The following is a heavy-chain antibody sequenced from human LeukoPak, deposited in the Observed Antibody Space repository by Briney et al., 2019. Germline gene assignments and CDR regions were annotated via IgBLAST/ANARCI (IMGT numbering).Heavy chain of an antibody. D-gene: IGHD3-10*01. CDR3: ANPRDYYGSGSYPPYYYMDV. CDR2: ISGSGGST. V-gene: IGHV3-23*01. CDR1: GFTFSSYA. J-gene: IGHJ6*03. Sequence: PGGSLRLSCAVSGFTFSSYAMSWVRQAPGKGLEWVSAISGSGGSTYYADSVKGRFTISRDNSKNTLYLQMNSLRAEDTAIYYCANPRDYYGSGSYPPYYYMDVWGKGTTVTVSS.